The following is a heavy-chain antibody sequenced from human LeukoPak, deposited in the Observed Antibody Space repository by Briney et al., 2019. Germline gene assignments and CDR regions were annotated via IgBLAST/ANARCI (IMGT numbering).Heavy chain of an antibody. J-gene: IGHJ4*02. Sequence: GGSLRLSCAASGFTFSSYSMNWVRQAPGKGLEWVSYISSSGSTIYYADSVKGRFTISRDNAKNSLYLQMNSLRAEDTALYYCAKDTDSSGYYSGYFDYWGQGTLVTVSS. V-gene: IGHV3-48*04. CDR2: ISSSGSTI. D-gene: IGHD3-22*01. CDR1: GFTFSSYS. CDR3: AKDTDSSGYYSGYFDY.